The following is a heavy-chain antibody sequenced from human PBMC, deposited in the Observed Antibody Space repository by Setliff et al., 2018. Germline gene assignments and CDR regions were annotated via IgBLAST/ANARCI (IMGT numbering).Heavy chain of an antibody. Sequence: PSETLSLTCTVYGGSFSDYYWGWIRQPPGKGLEWIGSIYHSGSSYYNPSLRSRVTISVGTSKNQFSLILRSVTAADTAVYYCARGRMRGSCSGPSCTYDPFDIWGQGTPVTVSS. V-gene: IGHV4-34*01. CDR1: GGSFSDYY. D-gene: IGHD2-2*01. CDR2: IYHSGSS. CDR3: ARGRMRGSCSGPSCTYDPFDI. J-gene: IGHJ3*02.